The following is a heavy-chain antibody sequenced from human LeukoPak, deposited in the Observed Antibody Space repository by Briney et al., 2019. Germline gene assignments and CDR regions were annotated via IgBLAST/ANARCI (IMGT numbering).Heavy chain of an antibody. V-gene: IGHV3-7*01. D-gene: IGHD6-13*01. Sequence: PGGSLRLSCVVSGFTSSSYWMSWVRQAPGKGLEWVANVNQDASEQYYVDSVKGRFIISKDNAKNSLYLQMNSLRVEDTAVYYCARAAAAGTVDYWGQGTLVIVSS. CDR1: GFTSSSYW. CDR2: VNQDASEQ. J-gene: IGHJ4*02. CDR3: ARAAAAGTVDY.